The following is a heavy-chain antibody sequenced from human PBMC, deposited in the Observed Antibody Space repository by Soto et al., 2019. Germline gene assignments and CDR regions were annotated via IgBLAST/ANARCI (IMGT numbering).Heavy chain of an antibody. Sequence: SVKVSCKASGFTFTSSAVQWVRQARGQRLEWIGWIVVGSGNTNYAQKFQERVTITRDMSTSTAYMELSSLRSEDTAVYYCAAEGYYDSSGYLWGMDVWGQGTTVTV. D-gene: IGHD3-22*01. V-gene: IGHV1-58*01. CDR2: IVVGSGNT. CDR3: AAEGYYDSSGYLWGMDV. CDR1: GFTFTSSA. J-gene: IGHJ6*02.